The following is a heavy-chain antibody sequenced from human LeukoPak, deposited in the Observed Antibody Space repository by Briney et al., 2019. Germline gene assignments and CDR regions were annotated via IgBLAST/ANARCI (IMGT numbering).Heavy chain of an antibody. V-gene: IGHV5-51*01. Sequence: GESLKISCQGSGYSFTKYWIGWVRQMPGKGLEWMGIIYPGDSDTRYSPSFQGQVTISADKSISTAYLQWSSLKASDTAMYYCARHKSWPGYYFDYWGQGTLVTVSS. CDR1: GYSFTKYW. CDR2: IYPGDSDT. CDR3: ARHKSWPGYYFDY. J-gene: IGHJ4*02.